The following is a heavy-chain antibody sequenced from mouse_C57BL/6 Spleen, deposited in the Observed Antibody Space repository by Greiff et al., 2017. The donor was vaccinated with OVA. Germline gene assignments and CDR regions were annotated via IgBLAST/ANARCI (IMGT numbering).Heavy chain of an antibody. Sequence: DVMLVESGGGLVKPGGSLKLSCAASGFTFSDYGMHWVRQAPEKGLEWVAYISSGSSTIYYADTVKGRFTISRANAKNTLFLQMTRLRSEDTEVYYSTRGDGYYYFAYWGQGTLVTVSA. CDR1: GFTFSDYG. V-gene: IGHV5-17*01. D-gene: IGHD2-3*01. CDR2: ISSGSSTI. CDR3: TRGDGYYYFAY. J-gene: IGHJ3*01.